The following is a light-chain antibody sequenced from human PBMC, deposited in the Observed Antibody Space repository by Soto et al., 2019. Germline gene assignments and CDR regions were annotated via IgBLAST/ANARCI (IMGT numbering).Light chain of an antibody. J-gene: IGLJ1*01. CDR1: SSDVGGYNY. CDR3: CSYAGSYV. Sequence: QSVMTQPRSVSGSPGQSVTISCTGTSSDVGGYNYVSWYQQHPGKAPKLMFYDVSKRPSGVPDRFSASKSGNTASLTISGLQTEDEADYYCCSYAGSYVFGTGTKLTVL. CDR2: DVS. V-gene: IGLV2-11*01.